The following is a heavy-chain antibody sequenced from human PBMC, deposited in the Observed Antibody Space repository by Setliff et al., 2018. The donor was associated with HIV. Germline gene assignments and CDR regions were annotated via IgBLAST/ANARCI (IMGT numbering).Heavy chain of an antibody. CDR3: ARASSYYDILTGYSRGWFDP. Sequence: PSETLSLTCTVSGGSISSGSYYWSWIRQPAGKGLEWIGHIYTSGSTNYNPSLKSRVTISVDTSKNQFSLKLSSVTAADTAVYYCARASSYYDILTGYSRGWFDPWGQGTLVTVSS. CDR2: IYTSGST. J-gene: IGHJ5*01. V-gene: IGHV4-61*09. D-gene: IGHD3-9*01. CDR1: GGSISSGSYY.